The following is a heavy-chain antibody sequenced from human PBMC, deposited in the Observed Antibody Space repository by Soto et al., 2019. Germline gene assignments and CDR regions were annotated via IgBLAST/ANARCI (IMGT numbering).Heavy chain of an antibody. J-gene: IGHJ5*02. CDR2: INPSGGST. V-gene: IGHV1-46*01. CDR3: ARERTFDSYRRGWYCWFDT. CDR1: GYTFTSYY. D-gene: IGHD6-19*01. Sequence: ASVKVSCKASGYTFTSYYMHWVRQAPGQGLEWMGIINPSGGSTSYAQKFQGRVTMTRDTSTSTVYMELSSLRSEDTAVYYCARERTFDSYRRGWYCWFDTPGPATLLTVS.